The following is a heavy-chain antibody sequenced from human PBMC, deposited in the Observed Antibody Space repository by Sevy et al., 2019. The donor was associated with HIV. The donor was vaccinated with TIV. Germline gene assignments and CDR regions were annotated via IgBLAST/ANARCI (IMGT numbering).Heavy chain of an antibody. Sequence: SETLSLTCTVSGVSVSSGEYYWTWIRQPPGKGLEWIGYVYFSGYTNYNPSLKSRVTISIDTSKNQFSLKLSSLTAADTAVYYCATDQYYDIVTGFFGVDVWGQGTTVTVSS. D-gene: IGHD3-9*01. V-gene: IGHV4-61*08. J-gene: IGHJ6*02. CDR1: GVSVSSGEYY. CDR2: VYFSGYT. CDR3: ATDQYYDIVTGFFGVDV.